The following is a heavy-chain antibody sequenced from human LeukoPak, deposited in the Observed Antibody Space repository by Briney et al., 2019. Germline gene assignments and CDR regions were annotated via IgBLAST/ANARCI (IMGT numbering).Heavy chain of an antibody. CDR1: GYSFINYG. J-gene: IGHJ6*02. V-gene: IGHV1-18*01. CDR3: ARDVEIVSYYGMDV. CDR2: ITTYTGDT. Sequence: ASVKVSCKASGYSFINYGINWVRQAPGQGLEWMGWITTYTGDTNYAQKFQGRATMTTDASTSTVYMELRSLRSDDTAVYYCARDVEIVSYYGMDVWGQGTTVTVSS. D-gene: IGHD2-21*01.